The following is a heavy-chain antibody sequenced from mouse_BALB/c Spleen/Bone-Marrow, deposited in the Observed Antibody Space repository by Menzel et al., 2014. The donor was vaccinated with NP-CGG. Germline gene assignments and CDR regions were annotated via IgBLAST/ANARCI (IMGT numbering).Heavy chain of an antibody. Sequence: EVKLVESGGGLVQPGVSLKLSCAASGFTFSSYTMSWVRQTQEKRLEWVAYISNGGGSTYYPDTVKGRFTISRDNAKNTLYLQRSSRKSEDTAMYYCARHGYYGSRAMDYWGQGPSATVSS. CDR2: ISNGGGST. CDR3: ARHGYYGSRAMDY. V-gene: IGHV5-12-2*01. D-gene: IGHD1-1*01. CDR1: GFTFSSYT. J-gene: IGHJ4*01.